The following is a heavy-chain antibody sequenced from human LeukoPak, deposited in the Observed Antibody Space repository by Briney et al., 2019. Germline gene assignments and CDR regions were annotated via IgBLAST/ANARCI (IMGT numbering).Heavy chain of an antibody. D-gene: IGHD3-22*01. Sequence: ASVKVSCKASGYTFTGYYMHWVRQAPGQGLEWMGWINPNSGGTNYAQKFQGRVTMTRDTSISTAYMELSRLRSDDTAVYYCARVDSLYYYDSSGYGVDYWGQGTLVTVSS. V-gene: IGHV1-2*02. CDR1: GYTFTGYY. CDR3: ARVDSLYYYDSSGYGVDY. J-gene: IGHJ4*02. CDR2: INPNSGGT.